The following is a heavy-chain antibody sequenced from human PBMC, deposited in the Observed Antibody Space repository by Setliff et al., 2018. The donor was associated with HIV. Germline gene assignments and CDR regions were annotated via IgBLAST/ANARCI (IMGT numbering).Heavy chain of an antibody. CDR1: GGSISSSSYY. Sequence: PSETLSLTCTVSGGSISSSSYYWGWIRQPPGKGLEWIGNIYYSGSTHYNPSLKSRVTISVDTSKNQFSLKLSSVTAADTAVYYCARGRTWESQYYSYYYMDVWGKGTTVTVSS. CDR2: IYYSGST. D-gene: IGHD1-26*01. V-gene: IGHV4-39*01. CDR3: ARGRTWESQYYSYYYMDV. J-gene: IGHJ6*03.